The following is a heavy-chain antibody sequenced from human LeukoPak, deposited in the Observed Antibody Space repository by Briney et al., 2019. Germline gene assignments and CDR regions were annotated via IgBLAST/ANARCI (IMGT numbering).Heavy chain of an antibody. CDR2: ISSEGSEQ. V-gene: IGHV3-30*04. CDR3: ARPNPNSSSWYTAEYFQH. J-gene: IGHJ1*01. CDR1: GFIFSRYA. D-gene: IGHD6-13*01. Sequence: GGSLRLSCAASGFIFSRYAMHWVRKAPGKGLEWVAVISSEGSEQLYADSVKGRFTISRDNSKNTLYLQMNSLRAEDTAVYYCARPNPNSSSWYTAEYFQHWGQGTLVTVSS.